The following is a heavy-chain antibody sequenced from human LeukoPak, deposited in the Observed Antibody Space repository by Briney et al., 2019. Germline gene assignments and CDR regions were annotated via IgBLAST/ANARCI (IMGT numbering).Heavy chain of an antibody. J-gene: IGHJ4*02. Sequence: PSETLSLTCTVSGGSISSYYWSWIRQPPGKGLEWIGYIYYSGSTNYNPSLKSRVTISVDTSKNQFSLKLSSVTAADTAVYYCASETTSKSPCDYWGQGTLVTVSS. V-gene: IGHV4-59*01. CDR1: GGSISSYY. D-gene: IGHD1-7*01. CDR2: IYYSGST. CDR3: ASETTSKSPCDY.